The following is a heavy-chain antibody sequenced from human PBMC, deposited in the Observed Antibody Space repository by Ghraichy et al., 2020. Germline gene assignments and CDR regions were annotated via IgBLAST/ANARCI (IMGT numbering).Heavy chain of an antibody. Sequence: ASVKVSCKASGYTFTSYGISWVRQAPGQGLEWMGWISAYNGNTNYAQKLQGRVTMTTDTSTSTAYMELRSLRSDDMAVYYCARDLSLGYCSGGSCKNYGMDVWGQGTTVTVSS. CDR2: ISAYNGNT. D-gene: IGHD2-15*01. V-gene: IGHV1-18*03. J-gene: IGHJ6*02. CDR1: GYTFTSYG. CDR3: ARDLSLGYCSGGSCKNYGMDV.